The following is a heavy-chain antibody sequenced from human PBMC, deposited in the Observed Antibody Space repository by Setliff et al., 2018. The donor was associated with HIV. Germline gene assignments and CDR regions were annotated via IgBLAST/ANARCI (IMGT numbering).Heavy chain of an antibody. J-gene: IGHJ4*03. CDR1: GFTFSNYW. CDR3: VRSSQGGCFDS. V-gene: IGHV3-7*03. Sequence: GSLRLSCAASGFTFSNYWMDWVRQAPGKGLEWVATIKQDGSEIYYMDSVKGRFTISRDNSKNTLYLEMNSLRVEDTAVYYCVRSSQGGCFDSWGQGTQVTVSS. CDR2: IKQDGSEI.